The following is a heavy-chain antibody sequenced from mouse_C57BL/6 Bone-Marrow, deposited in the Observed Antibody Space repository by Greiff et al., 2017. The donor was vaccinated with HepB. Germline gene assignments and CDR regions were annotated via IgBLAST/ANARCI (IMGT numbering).Heavy chain of an antibody. J-gene: IGHJ3*01. CDR2: IYPRSGNT. CDR1: GYTFTSYG. Sequence: VQLQQSGAELARPGASVKLSCKASGYTFTSYGISWVKQRPGQGLEWIGEIYPRSGNTYYNEKFKGKATLTADKSSSTAYMELRSLTSEDSAVYFCARERGYYYGSRPWFAYWGQGTLVTVSA. D-gene: IGHD1-1*01. V-gene: IGHV1-81*01. CDR3: ARERGYYYGSRPWFAY.